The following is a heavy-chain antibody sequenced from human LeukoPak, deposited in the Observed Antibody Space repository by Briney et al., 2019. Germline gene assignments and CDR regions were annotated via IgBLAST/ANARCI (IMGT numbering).Heavy chain of an antibody. Sequence: GSLRLSCAASGLTFSDYYMSWIRQAPGKGLEWVSYISSSGSTIYYADSVKGRFTISRDNAKNSLYLQMNSLRAEDTAVYYCARDRNWAHTIWDAFDIWGQGTMVTVSS. CDR2: ISSSGSTI. V-gene: IGHV3-11*01. D-gene: IGHD7-27*01. CDR3: ARDRNWAHTIWDAFDI. J-gene: IGHJ3*02. CDR1: GLTFSDYY.